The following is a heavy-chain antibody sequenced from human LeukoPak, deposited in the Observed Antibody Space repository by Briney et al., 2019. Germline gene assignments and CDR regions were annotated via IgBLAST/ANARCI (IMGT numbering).Heavy chain of an antibody. CDR2: FYYSGST. CDR3: VYYYGSGSVEY. CDR1: GGSITSSNYY. J-gene: IGHJ4*02. V-gene: IGHV4-39*01. D-gene: IGHD3-10*01. Sequence: SETLSLTCTVSGGSITSSNYYWGWIRQPPGKGLEWIGSFYYSGSTNYNPSLKSRVTISVDTSKNQFSLKLSSVTAADTAVYYCVYYYGSGSVEYWGQGTPVTVSS.